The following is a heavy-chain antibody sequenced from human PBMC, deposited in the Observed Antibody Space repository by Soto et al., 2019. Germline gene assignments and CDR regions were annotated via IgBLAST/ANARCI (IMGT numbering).Heavy chain of an antibody. CDR2: IIPIFGTA. Sequence: QVQLVQSGAEVKKPGSSVKVSCKASGGTFSSYAISWVRQAPGQGLEWMGGIIPIFGTANYAQKFQGRVTITADESTSTAYMELSSLRSEDTAVYYCASLTEMATINYGDSDAFDIWGQGTMVTVSS. CDR3: ASLTEMATINYGDSDAFDI. J-gene: IGHJ3*02. CDR1: GGTFSSYA. V-gene: IGHV1-69*01. D-gene: IGHD5-12*01.